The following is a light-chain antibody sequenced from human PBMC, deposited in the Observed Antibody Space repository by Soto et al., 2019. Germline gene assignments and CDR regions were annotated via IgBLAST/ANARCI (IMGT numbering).Light chain of an antibody. Sequence: IVLTQSPGTLSLSPGERATLSCRASQSVSSSYLAWYQQKPGQAPRLLIYGASSRATGIPDRFSGSGSGTDFTLTISRLEPEDFEVYYCQQYGSSLLTFGGGTKVDI. V-gene: IGKV3-20*01. J-gene: IGKJ4*01. CDR3: QQYGSSLLT. CDR1: QSVSSSY. CDR2: GAS.